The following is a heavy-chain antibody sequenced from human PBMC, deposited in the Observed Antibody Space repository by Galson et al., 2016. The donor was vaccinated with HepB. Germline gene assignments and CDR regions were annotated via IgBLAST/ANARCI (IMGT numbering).Heavy chain of an antibody. Sequence: SVKVSCKASGYSFSRHAINWVRQAPGQGLEWMGWIGTNTGNPTYAQGFPGRFVFSLDTSVSTAYLQISGLKAEDTAVYYCARDAYDSGSSLLYYFDYWGQGTLVTVSS. V-gene: IGHV7-4-1*02. CDR1: GYSFSRHA. D-gene: IGHD3-10*01. CDR2: IGTNTGNP. J-gene: IGHJ4*02. CDR3: ARDAYDSGSSLLYYFDY.